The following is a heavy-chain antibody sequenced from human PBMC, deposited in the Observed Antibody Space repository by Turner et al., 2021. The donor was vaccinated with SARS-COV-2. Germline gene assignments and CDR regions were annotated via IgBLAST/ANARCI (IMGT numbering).Heavy chain of an antibody. CDR2: ISSSSSYI. V-gene: IGHV3-21*01. D-gene: IGHD3-3*01. J-gene: IGHJ6*02. Sequence: EVQLVESGGGLVKPGGSLRLSCAASGCTFSSYSMNWVRQAPGKGLEWVSSISSSSSYIYYADSVKGRFTISRDNAKNSLYLQMNGLRAEDTAVYYCARDLYDFWSGYHSYYYGMDVWGQGTTVTVSS. CDR3: ARDLYDFWSGYHSYYYGMDV. CDR1: GCTFSSYS.